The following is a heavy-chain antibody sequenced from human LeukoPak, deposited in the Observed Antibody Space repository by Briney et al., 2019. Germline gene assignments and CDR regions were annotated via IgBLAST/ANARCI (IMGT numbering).Heavy chain of an antibody. J-gene: IGHJ4*02. Sequence: SETLSLTCIVSGGSINNYYWSWIRQPPGKGLEWIGYIYYSGSTNYNPSFKSRVTISVDTSKNQFSLNLTSVTPADTAVYYCARSGSYSGICDYWGQGTLVTVSS. CDR1: GGSINNYY. CDR2: IYYSGST. CDR3: ARSGSYSGICDY. D-gene: IGHD1-26*01. V-gene: IGHV4-59*01.